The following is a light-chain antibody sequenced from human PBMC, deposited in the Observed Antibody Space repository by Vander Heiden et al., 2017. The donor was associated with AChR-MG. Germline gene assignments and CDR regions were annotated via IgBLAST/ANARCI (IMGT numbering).Light chain of an antibody. CDR3: QQCNTPWT. V-gene: IGKV1-5*03. Sequence: DLKMPQSPSTLSASVRPRVTITCRASQSVSGRWACYQQKPGKAPHLLVYEVATLKSGVQSMSGGRGSATEFLPTISSLQPDVVVTYCCQQCNTPWTFGQGTKVEIK. CDR1: QSVSGR. J-gene: IGKJ1*01. CDR2: EVA.